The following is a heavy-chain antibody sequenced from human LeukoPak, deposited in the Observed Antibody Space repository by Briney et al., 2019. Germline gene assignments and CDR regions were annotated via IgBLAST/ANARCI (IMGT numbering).Heavy chain of an antibody. D-gene: IGHD2-15*01. CDR2: IRSNAFGGTT. V-gene: IGHV3-49*03. Sequence: GGSLRLSCTTSGFTFGDYAMAWFRQAPGKGLEWVGFIRSNAFGGTTEYAASVKGRFTISRDDSKSVAYLQMNSLKTEDTALYYCTRGGLGVVVAAVPLDYWGQGTLVTVSS. CDR3: TRGGLGVVVAAVPLDY. CDR1: GFTFGDYA. J-gene: IGHJ4*02.